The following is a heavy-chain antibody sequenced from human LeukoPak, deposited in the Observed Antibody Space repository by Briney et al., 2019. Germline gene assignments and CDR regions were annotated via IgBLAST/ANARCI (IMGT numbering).Heavy chain of an antibody. J-gene: IGHJ1*01. CDR3: ARQKRSYPADFRH. D-gene: IGHD3-10*01. V-gene: IGHV5-51*01. CDR1: GDSFTTYW. CDR2: IYPGDSDT. Sequence: GESLKISCKGSGDSFTTYWIGWVRQMPGKGLEWMGIIYPGDSDTRYSPSFQGQVTISVDKSISTAYLQWSSLKASDTAMYYCARQKRSYPADFRHWGQGTLVTVSS.